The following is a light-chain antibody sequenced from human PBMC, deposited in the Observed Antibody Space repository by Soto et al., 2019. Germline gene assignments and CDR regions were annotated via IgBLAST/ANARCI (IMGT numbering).Light chain of an antibody. Sequence: QSVLTQPASVSGSPGQSITISCTGTSSDVGGYNFVSWYQQHPGKTPKLMIYDVTNRPSGVSNRFSGSKSGNTASLIISGLQAEDEADYYCSSYTSNTTLLFGGGTKLTVL. J-gene: IGLJ2*01. CDR1: SSDVGGYNF. CDR2: DVT. V-gene: IGLV2-14*03. CDR3: SSYTSNTTLL.